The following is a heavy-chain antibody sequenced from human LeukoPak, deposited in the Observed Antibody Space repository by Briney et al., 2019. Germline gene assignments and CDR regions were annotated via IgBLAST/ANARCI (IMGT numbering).Heavy chain of an antibody. D-gene: IGHD3-3*01. V-gene: IGHV3-9*01. CDR2: ISWNSGSI. Sequence: GGSLRLSCAASGFTFDDYAMHWVRQAPGKGLEWVSGISWNSGSIGYADSVKGRFTISRDNAKNSLYLQMNSLRAEDTALYYCARDKRSGMDYDFWSGYYPFDYWGQGTLVTVSS. CDR1: GFTFDDYA. J-gene: IGHJ4*02. CDR3: ARDKRSGMDYDFWSGYYPFDY.